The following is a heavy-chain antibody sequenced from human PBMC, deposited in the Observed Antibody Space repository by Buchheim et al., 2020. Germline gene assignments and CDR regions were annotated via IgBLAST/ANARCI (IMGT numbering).Heavy chain of an antibody. CDR1: GFTFSSYW. CDR3: AREAQMLRWLQFWGIDY. V-gene: IGHV3-7*01. CDR2: IKQDGSEK. D-gene: IGHD5-24*01. Sequence: EVQLVESGGGLVQPGGSLRLSCAASGFTFSSYWMSWVRQAPGKGLEWVANIKQDGSEKYYVDSVKGRVTISRDNAKNSLYLQMNILRAEDTAVYYCAREAQMLRWLQFWGIDYWGQGTL. J-gene: IGHJ4*02.